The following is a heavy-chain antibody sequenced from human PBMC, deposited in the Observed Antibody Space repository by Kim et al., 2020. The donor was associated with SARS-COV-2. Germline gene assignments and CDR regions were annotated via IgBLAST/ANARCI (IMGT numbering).Heavy chain of an antibody. D-gene: IGHD3-3*01. J-gene: IGHJ6*02. Sequence: ASVKVSCKASGYTFTSYGISWVRQAPGQGLEWMGWISAYNGNTNYAQKLQGRVTMTTDTSTSTAYMELRSLRSDDTAVYYCARDRTEYYDFWSGYRPSRYYGMDVWGQGTTVTVSS. CDR3: ARDRTEYYDFWSGYRPSRYYGMDV. CDR2: ISAYNGNT. CDR1: GYTFTSYG. V-gene: IGHV1-18*01.